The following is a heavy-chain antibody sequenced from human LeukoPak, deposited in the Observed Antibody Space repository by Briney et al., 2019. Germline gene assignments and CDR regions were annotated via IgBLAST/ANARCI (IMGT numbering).Heavy chain of an antibody. J-gene: IGHJ3*02. V-gene: IGHV1-2*02. CDR3: ARDRPSSSWPGTDAFDI. D-gene: IGHD6-13*01. CDR2: INPKTGGT. CDR1: GYNFNEYY. Sequence: ASVKVSCKSSGYNFNEYYIHWLRQAPGQGPEWMGWINPKTGGTNSAPNFQGRVTMTSDTSISTASMELSRLRSDDTAVYYCARDRPSSSWPGTDAFDIWGQGTMVTVSS.